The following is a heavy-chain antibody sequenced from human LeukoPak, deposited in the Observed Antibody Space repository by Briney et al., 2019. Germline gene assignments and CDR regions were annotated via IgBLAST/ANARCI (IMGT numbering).Heavy chain of an antibody. V-gene: IGHV3-23*01. CDR3: AKDLGEYSYGP. Sequence: PGGSLRLSCAASGLTFSTYGMSWVRQAPGKGLEWVSAVSGSGGSTDYADSVKGRFTISRDNSKNTLYLQMNSLRAEDTAVYYCAKDLGEYSYGPWGQGTLVTVSS. CDR1: GLTFSTYG. D-gene: IGHD5-18*01. J-gene: IGHJ5*02. CDR2: VSGSGGST.